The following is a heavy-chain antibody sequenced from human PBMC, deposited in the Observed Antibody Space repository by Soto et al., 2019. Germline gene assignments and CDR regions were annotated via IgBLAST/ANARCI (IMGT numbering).Heavy chain of an antibody. D-gene: IGHD4-17*01. CDR3: ARVDDGYYGCYCDL. J-gene: IGHJ2*01. V-gene: IGHV3-53*01. CDR2: IYSGGAT. CDR1: GFTVTNKY. Sequence: EVQLVESGGGLIQPGGSLRLSCAASGFTVTNKYMTWVRQAPGKGLEWVSVIYSGGATSYADSVKGQFSISRNKSKDILYLQMNSLRAEDTAVYYCARVDDGYYGCYCDLWGRGTLVTVSS.